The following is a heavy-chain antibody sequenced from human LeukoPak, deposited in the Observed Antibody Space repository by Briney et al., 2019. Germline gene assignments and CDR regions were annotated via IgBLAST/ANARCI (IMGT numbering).Heavy chain of an antibody. CDR1: GFTFGSYA. Sequence: GGSLRLSCETSGFTFGSYAMHWVRQAPGKGPEWVAVVSYDGSNKYYADSVKDRFTISRDNSKNTLYLQIHSLRAEDTAVYYCAKSRSGWHPVWGQGTMVTVSS. CDR3: AKSRSGWHPV. D-gene: IGHD6-19*01. CDR2: VSYDGSNK. J-gene: IGHJ3*01. V-gene: IGHV3-30*18.